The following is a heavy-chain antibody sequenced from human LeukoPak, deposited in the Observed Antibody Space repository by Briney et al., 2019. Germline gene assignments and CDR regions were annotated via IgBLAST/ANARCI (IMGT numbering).Heavy chain of an antibody. V-gene: IGHV3-21*01. CDR1: GFTFSSYS. D-gene: IGHD2-2*01. Sequence: NPGGSLRLYCAASGFTFSSYSMNWVRQAPGKGLEWVSSISSSSSYIYYADSVKGRFTSSRDNAKNSLYLQMNSLRAEDTAVYYCARWVYCSSTSCPDDYWGQGTLVTVSS. J-gene: IGHJ4*02. CDR3: ARWVYCSSTSCPDDY. CDR2: ISSSSSYI.